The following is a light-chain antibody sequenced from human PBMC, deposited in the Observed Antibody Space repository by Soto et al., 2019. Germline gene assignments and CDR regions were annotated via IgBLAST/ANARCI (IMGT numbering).Light chain of an antibody. CDR1: QSVSSN. CDR3: QQYNNWPPPLT. Sequence: EIVMTQSPATLSVSPGERATLSCRASQSVSSNLAWYQQKPGQAPRFLIYGASTRATGIPARFSGSGSGTEFTLTISSLQSEDFAVYYCQQYNNWPPPLTFGGGTKVEIK. V-gene: IGKV3-15*01. J-gene: IGKJ4*01. CDR2: GAS.